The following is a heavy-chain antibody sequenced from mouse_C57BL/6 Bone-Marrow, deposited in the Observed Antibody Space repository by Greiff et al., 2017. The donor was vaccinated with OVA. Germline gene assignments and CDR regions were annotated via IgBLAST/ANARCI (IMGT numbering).Heavy chain of an antibody. CDR2: ISSGGSYT. V-gene: IGHV5-6*01. CDR3: AGLRCLMFVDY. J-gene: IGHJ4*01. Sequence: EVQLVESGGDLVKPGGSLKLSCAASGFTFSSYGMSWVRQTPDKRLEWVATISSGGSYTYYPDSVKGRFTISRDNTKNTLYLQMSSLKSEDTAMYYCAGLRCLMFVDYWGQGTSVTVSS. CDR1: GFTFSSYG.